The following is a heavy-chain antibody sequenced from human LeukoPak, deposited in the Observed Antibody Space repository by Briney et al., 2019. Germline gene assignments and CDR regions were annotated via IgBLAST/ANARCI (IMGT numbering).Heavy chain of an antibody. D-gene: IGHD3-22*01. J-gene: IGHJ4*02. CDR1: GFTFSSYS. Sequence: GGSLRLSCAASGFTFSSYSMNWVRQAPGKGLEWVSSISSSSSYIYYADSVKGRFTISRDNAKNSLYLQMNSLRAEDTAVYYCASVAGDSSGYGYWGQGTLVTVSS. CDR2: ISSSSSYI. CDR3: ASVAGDSSGYGY. V-gene: IGHV3-21*01.